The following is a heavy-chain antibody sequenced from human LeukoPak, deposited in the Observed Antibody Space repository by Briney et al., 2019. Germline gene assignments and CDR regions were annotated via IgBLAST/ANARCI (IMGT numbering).Heavy chain of an antibody. CDR2: IIPAFGTP. J-gene: IGHJ4*02. V-gene: IGHV1-69*05. Sequence: ASVKVSCKASRGTFSNLAFSWVRHAPGQGLEWMGGIIPAFGTPSYPQRFHGRVTISTDESTSSVYMELSGLRSEDAAVYYCSSRGGSTSSLDSWGQGTLV. CDR1: RGTFSNLA. CDR3: SSRGGSTSSLDS. D-gene: IGHD6-6*01.